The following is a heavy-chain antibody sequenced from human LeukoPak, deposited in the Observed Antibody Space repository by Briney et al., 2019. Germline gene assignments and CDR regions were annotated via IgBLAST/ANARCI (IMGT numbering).Heavy chain of an antibody. CDR2: ISYDGSNK. Sequence: GRSLRLSCAASGFTFSSYAMHWVRQAPGKGLEWVAVISYDGSNKYYADSAKGRFTISRDNSKNTLYLQINSLRAEDTALYYCARDPNRGGAPDGPHSINTAMAPRPYYFDYWGQGTLVTVSP. D-gene: IGHD5-18*01. CDR1: GFTFSSYA. J-gene: IGHJ4*02. CDR3: ARDPNRGGAPDGPHSINTAMAPRPYYFDY. V-gene: IGHV3-30-3*01.